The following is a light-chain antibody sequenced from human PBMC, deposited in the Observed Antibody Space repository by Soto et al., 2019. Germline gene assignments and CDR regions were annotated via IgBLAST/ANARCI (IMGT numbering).Light chain of an antibody. V-gene: IGKV2-28*01. CDR1: XXXPHSNGYNY. J-gene: IGKJ5*01. CDR3: MQALQTPIT. CDR2: LGS. Sequence: DIVMTQSPLSLPVPPGEPAAISCXSXXXXPHSNGYNYLDWYLQKPGQSPQLLIYLGSNRASGVPDRFSGSGSGTDFTLKISRVEAEDVGVYYCMQALQTPITFGQGTRLEIK.